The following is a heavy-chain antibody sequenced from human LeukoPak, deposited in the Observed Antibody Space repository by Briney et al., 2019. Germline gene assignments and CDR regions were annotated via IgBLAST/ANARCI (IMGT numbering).Heavy chain of an antibody. Sequence: AGGSLRLSCAASGFTFSSYGMHWVRQAPGKGLEWVAVISYDGSNKYYADSVKGQFTISRDNSKNTLYLQMNSLRAEDTAVYYCAKDRYRRGYSYGILDYWGQGTLVTVSS. J-gene: IGHJ4*02. D-gene: IGHD5-18*01. CDR3: AKDRYRRGYSYGILDY. CDR1: GFTFSSYG. V-gene: IGHV3-30*18. CDR2: ISYDGSNK.